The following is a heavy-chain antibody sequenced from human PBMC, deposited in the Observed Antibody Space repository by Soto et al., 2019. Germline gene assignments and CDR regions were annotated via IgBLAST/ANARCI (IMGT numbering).Heavy chain of an antibody. CDR2: ISGSGGST. J-gene: IGHJ4*02. CDR3: AKDPYDSSGYYLTR. D-gene: IGHD3-22*01. CDR1: GVTFSSYA. V-gene: IGHV3-23*01. Sequence: PGGSLRLSCAASGVTFSSYAMSWVRQAPGKGLEWVSAISGSGGSTYYADSVKGRFTISRDNSKNTLYLQMNSLRAEDTAVYYCAKDPYDSSGYYLTRWGQGTLVTVSS.